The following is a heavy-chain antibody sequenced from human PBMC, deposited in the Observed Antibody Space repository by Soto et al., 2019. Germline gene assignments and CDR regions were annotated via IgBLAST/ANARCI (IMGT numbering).Heavy chain of an antibody. Sequence: GGALRLSCAGSGFSFSSYWMSWFRQAPGKGLEWVANINQDGSEKNYADSVKGRLTISRDNGKNSLYLQMTSLRAEDTAVYFCGRDVMNWESGSYSYVNWGQGTLVTVSS. D-gene: IGHD1-26*01. CDR2: INQDGSEK. J-gene: IGHJ4*02. CDR1: GFSFSSYW. CDR3: GRDVMNWESGSYSYVN. V-gene: IGHV3-7*04.